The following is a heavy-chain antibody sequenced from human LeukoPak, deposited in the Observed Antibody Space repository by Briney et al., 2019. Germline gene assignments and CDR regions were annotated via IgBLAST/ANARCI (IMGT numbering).Heavy chain of an antibody. CDR2: IYYSGST. V-gene: IGHV4-59*08. CDR1: GGSISNYY. CDR3: ARGLN. Sequence: SETLSLTCTVSGGSISNYYWSWIRQPPGKGLEWIGYIYYSGSTNYNPSLKSRVTISVDTSKNQFSLKLSSVTAADTAVYYCARGLNWGQGTLVTVSS. J-gene: IGHJ4*02. D-gene: IGHD3-22*01.